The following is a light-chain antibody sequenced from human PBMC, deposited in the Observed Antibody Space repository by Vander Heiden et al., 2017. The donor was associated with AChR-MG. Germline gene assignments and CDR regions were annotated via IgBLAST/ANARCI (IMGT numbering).Light chain of an antibody. J-gene: IGKJ4*01. Sequence: DIVLTQSPATLSLSPGERATLSCRASQHINSYLDWYQQKPGQAPRLLIYDASNRATGIPARFSGSGSGTYFTLTISSLEPEDFAVYYCLQRSNRLTFGGGTRVEI. CDR1: QHINSY. CDR2: DAS. CDR3: LQRSNRLT. V-gene: IGKV3-11*01.